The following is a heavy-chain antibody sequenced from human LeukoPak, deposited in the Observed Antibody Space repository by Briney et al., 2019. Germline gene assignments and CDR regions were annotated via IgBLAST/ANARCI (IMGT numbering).Heavy chain of an antibody. V-gene: IGHV4-34*01. J-gene: IGHJ6*02. CDR3: ARDPPYYYYGMDV. Sequence: SETLSLTCTVSGGSFSDHYWTWIRQPPGKGLEWIGEINHSGSTNYNPSLKSRVTISVDTSKNQFSLKLSSVTAADTAVYYCARDPPYYYYGMDVWGQGTTVTVSS. CDR1: GGSFSDHY. CDR2: INHSGST.